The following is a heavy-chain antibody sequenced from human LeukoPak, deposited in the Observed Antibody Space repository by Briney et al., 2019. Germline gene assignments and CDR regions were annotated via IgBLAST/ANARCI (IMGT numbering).Heavy chain of an antibody. CDR1: GYTLTELS. D-gene: IGHD3-22*01. J-gene: IGHJ4*02. CDR2: FDPEDGET. V-gene: IGHV1-24*01. CDR3: ATGRRYYYDSSGYYLARGDY. Sequence: ASVKVSCKVSGYTLTELSTHWVRQAPGKGLEWMGGFDPEDGETIYAQKFQGRVTMTEDTSTDTAYMELSSLRSEDTAVYYCATGRRYYYDSSGYYLARGDYWGQGTLVTVSS.